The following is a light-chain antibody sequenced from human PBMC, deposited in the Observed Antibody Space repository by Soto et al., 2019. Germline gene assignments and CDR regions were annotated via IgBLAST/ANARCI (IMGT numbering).Light chain of an antibody. CDR3: QVWESGDQVYV. J-gene: IGLJ1*01. Sequence: SYELTQPPSVSVAPGQTARITCGGNNIGSKSVHWNQQKPGQAPVLVVYDDFDRPSGIPERFSGSNSGNPATLTISRVEPGDEAAYYCQVWESGDQVYVFGTGTKVTVL. CDR2: DDF. CDR1: NIGSKS. V-gene: IGLV3-21*02.